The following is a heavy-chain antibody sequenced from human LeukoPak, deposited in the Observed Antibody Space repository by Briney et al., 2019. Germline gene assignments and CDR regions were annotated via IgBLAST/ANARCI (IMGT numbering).Heavy chain of an antibody. CDR3: ARDWFSVRGVNPHASDI. V-gene: IGHV3-7*04. CDR2: IKQDGSEK. CDR1: GFTFSSYW. J-gene: IGHJ3*02. D-gene: IGHD3-10*01. Sequence: GGSLRLSCAASGFTFSSYWMSWVRQAPGKGLEWVANIKQDGSEKYYVDSVKGRFTISRDNAKNSLYLQMNSLRAEDTAVYYCARDWFSVRGVNPHASDIWGQGTMVTVSS.